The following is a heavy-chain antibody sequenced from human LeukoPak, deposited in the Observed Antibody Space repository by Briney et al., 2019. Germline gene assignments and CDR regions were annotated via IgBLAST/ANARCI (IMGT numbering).Heavy chain of an antibody. V-gene: IGHV3-33*01. J-gene: IGHJ3*02. D-gene: IGHD1-26*01. CDR2: IWYDGSNK. CDR1: GFTFSSYG. Sequence: GGSLRLSCAASGFTFSSYGMHWVRQAPGKGLEWVAVIWYDGSNKYYADSVKGRFTISRDNSKNTLYLQMNSLRAEDTAVYYCARLWELPEDAFDIWGQGTMVTVSS. CDR3: ARLWELPEDAFDI.